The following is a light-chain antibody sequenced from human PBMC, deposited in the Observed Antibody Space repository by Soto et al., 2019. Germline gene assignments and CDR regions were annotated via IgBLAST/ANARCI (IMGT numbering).Light chain of an antibody. CDR2: DAS. CDR1: QSVTSNS. Sequence: EIVLTQSPGTLSLSPGEGAALSCRASQSVTSNSLAWYQQKPGQAPRLLIYDASNRATGISDRFSGSGSETDFTLTISRLEPEDFAVYYCQQYGTSLYTFGQGTKLEIK. CDR3: QQYGTSLYT. J-gene: IGKJ2*01. V-gene: IGKV3-20*01.